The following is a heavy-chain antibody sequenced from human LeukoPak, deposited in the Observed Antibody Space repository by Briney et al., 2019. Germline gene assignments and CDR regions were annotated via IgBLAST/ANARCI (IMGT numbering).Heavy chain of an antibody. CDR3: AKGFRSGSDYLFDY. CDR1: GFTFSSYG. Sequence: LPGGSLRLSCAASGFTFSSYGTHWVRQAPGKGREWVAFIRYDGSNKYYADSVKGRFTISRDNSKNTLYLQMNSLRAEDTAVYYCAKGFRSGSDYLFDYWGQGTLVTVSS. J-gene: IGHJ4*02. D-gene: IGHD1-26*01. CDR2: IRYDGSNK. V-gene: IGHV3-30*02.